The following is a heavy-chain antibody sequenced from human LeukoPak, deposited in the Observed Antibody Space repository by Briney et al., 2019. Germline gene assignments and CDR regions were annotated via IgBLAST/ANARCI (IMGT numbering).Heavy chain of an antibody. D-gene: IGHD1-26*01. J-gene: IGHJ3*02. Sequence: SETLSLTCTVSGGSISSYYWSWIRQPPGKGPEWIGYIYYSGSTNYNPSLKSRVTISVDTSKNQFSLKLSSVTAADTAVYYCARRRVGATLGDAFDIWGQGTMVTVSS. CDR3: ARRRVGATLGDAFDI. V-gene: IGHV4-59*08. CDR1: GGSISSYY. CDR2: IYYSGST.